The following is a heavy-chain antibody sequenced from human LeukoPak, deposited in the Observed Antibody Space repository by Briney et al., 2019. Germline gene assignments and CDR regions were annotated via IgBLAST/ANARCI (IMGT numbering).Heavy chain of an antibody. CDR3: ARHRDYYFDY. CDR2: IYYSGST. Sequence: PSETLSLTCTVSGGSISSSSYYWGWIRQPPGKGLEWIGSIYYSGSTYYNPSLKSRLTISVDTSKNQFSLKLSSVTAADTAVYYCARHRDYYFDYWGQGTLVTVSS. V-gene: IGHV4-39*01. J-gene: IGHJ4*02. D-gene: IGHD3/OR15-3a*01. CDR1: GGSISSSSYY.